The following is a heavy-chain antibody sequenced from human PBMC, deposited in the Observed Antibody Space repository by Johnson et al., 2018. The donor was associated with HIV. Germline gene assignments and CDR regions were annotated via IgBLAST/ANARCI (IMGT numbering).Heavy chain of an antibody. Sequence: QVQLVESGGGVVQPGRSLRLSCAASGFTFSTYGMHWVRQAPGKGLEWVAVMWYDGSNKYYADSVKGRFTISSDNSKNTLYLQMNSLRAEDTAVYYCAKDPWSSSWTNDAFDIWGQGTMVTVSS. CDR3: AKDPWSSSWTNDAFDI. D-gene: IGHD6-13*01. CDR1: GFTFSTYG. CDR2: MWYDGSNK. J-gene: IGHJ3*02. V-gene: IGHV3-33*06.